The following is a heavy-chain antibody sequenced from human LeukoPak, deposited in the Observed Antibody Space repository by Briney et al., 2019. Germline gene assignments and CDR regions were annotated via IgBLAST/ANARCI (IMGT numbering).Heavy chain of an antibody. CDR2: IISILGIA. Sequence: ASVKVSCKASGGTFSSYAISWVRQAPGQGLEWMGRIISILGIANYAQKLQGRVTITADKSTSTAYMELSSLRSEDTAVYYCARYCGGDCFDAFDIWGQGTMVTVSS. CDR3: ARYCGGDCFDAFDI. D-gene: IGHD2-21*02. CDR1: GGTFSSYA. J-gene: IGHJ3*02. V-gene: IGHV1-69*04.